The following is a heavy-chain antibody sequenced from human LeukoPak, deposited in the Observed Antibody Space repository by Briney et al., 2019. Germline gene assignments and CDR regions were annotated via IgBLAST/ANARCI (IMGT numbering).Heavy chain of an antibody. Sequence: GASVTVSCKASGYTFTSYGISWVRQAPGQGLEWMGWISAYNGNTNYAQKLQGRVTMTTDTSTSTAYMELRSLRSDNTAVYYCARASPPQKDIVVVPAATGFDYWGQGTLVTVSS. CDR3: ARASPPQKDIVVVPAATGFDY. D-gene: IGHD2-2*01. CDR1: GYTFTSYG. J-gene: IGHJ4*02. CDR2: ISAYNGNT. V-gene: IGHV1-18*01.